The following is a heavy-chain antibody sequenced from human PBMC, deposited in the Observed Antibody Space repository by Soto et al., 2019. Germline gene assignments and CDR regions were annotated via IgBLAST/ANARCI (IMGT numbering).Heavy chain of an antibody. Sequence: TLSLTCTVSGGSISSGGYYWSWIRQHPGKGLEWIGYIYYSGSTHYNPSLTSRVTISVDTSKNQFSLKLSSVTAADTAVYYCARDRDGSGSYSYGMDVWGQGTTVTVS. J-gene: IGHJ6*02. CDR1: GGSISSGGYY. V-gene: IGHV4-31*03. D-gene: IGHD3-10*01. CDR3: ARDRDGSGSYSYGMDV. CDR2: IYYSGST.